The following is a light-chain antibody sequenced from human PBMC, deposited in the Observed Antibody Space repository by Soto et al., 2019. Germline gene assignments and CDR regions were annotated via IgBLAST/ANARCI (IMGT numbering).Light chain of an antibody. CDR3: QQYVTSPRT. Sequence: DIVLTQSPGTLSLSPGERATLSCRASQSVSSNYLAWYQQKPGQAPRLLIYGASSGVTGIPDRFSGSGSGTDFTLTISRLEPEDFAVYYCQQYVTSPRTFGQGTKVEIK. CDR2: GAS. V-gene: IGKV3-20*01. J-gene: IGKJ1*01. CDR1: QSVSSNY.